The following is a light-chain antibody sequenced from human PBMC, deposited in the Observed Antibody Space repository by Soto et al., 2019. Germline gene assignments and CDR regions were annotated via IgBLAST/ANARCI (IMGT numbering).Light chain of an antibody. CDR2: AAS. Sequence: DIQMTQSPSSLSASVGDRVTITCRASQSISSYLNWYQQKPGKAPKLLIYAASSLQSGVPSRFSGSGSGTAFTLTLSRLQPEDFATYYCQQSYSTRYTFGQGTKLEIK. V-gene: IGKV1-39*01. CDR1: QSISSY. J-gene: IGKJ2*01. CDR3: QQSYSTRYT.